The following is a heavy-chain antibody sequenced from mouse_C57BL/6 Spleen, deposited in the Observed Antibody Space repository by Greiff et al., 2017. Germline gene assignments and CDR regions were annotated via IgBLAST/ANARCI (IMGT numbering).Heavy chain of an antibody. CDR2: IHPNSGST. V-gene: IGHV1-64*01. J-gene: IGHJ3*01. D-gene: IGHD3-2*02. CDR1: GYTFTSYW. CDR3: ARGDSSGSFAY. Sequence: QVQLQQPGAELVKPGASVKLSCKASGYTFTSYWMPWVKQRPGQGLEWIGMIHPNSGSTNYNEKFKSKATLTVDKSSSTAYMQLSSLTSEDSAVYYCARGDSSGSFAYWGQGTLVTVSA.